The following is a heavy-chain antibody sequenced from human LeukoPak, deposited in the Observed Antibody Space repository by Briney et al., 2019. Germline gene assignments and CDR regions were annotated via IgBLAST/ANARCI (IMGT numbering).Heavy chain of an antibody. Sequence: SETLSLTCSVPGASISRYYWSWIRQPPGKGLEWIGYISTPGSTSYNPSLQSRVTISADTSKHQISLNLTSLTAADTAVYYCASFDSWGQGTLVTASS. CDR1: GASISRYY. V-gene: IGHV4-4*09. CDR2: ISTPGST. J-gene: IGHJ4*02. CDR3: ASFDS.